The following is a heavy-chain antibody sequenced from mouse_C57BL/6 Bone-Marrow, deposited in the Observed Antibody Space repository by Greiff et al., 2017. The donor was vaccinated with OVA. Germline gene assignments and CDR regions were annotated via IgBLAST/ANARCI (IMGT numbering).Heavy chain of an antibody. CDR2: FYPGRGSI. CDR1: GYTFTEYS. V-gene: IGHV1-62-2*01. Sequence: VQLQQSGAELVKPGASVKLSCKASGYTFTEYSIHWVKQRPGQGLAWIGWFYPGRGSIKYNEKFQDKATLPADNSSSTVYMELSSLTSEDTAVYFFAWHDSLYYYDVGDYAMDYWGQGTSVTVSS. D-gene: IGHD1-1*01. CDR3: AWHDSLYYYDVGDYAMDY. J-gene: IGHJ4*01.